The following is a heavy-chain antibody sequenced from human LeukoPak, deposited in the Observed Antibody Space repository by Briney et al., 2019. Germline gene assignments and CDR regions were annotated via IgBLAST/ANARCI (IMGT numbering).Heavy chain of an antibody. J-gene: IGHJ5*02. D-gene: IGHD5-18*01. V-gene: IGHV4-59*01. CDR2: IYYSGST. CDR3: ARAPITDTGYSYGLWNFVFDP. Sequence: SETLSLTCTVSGGSISSYYWSWIRQPPGKGLEWLGYIYYSGSTNYNPSLKSRVTISVDTSKNQFSLKLSSVTAADTAVYYCARAPITDTGYSYGLWNFVFDPWGQGTLVTVSS. CDR1: GGSISSYY.